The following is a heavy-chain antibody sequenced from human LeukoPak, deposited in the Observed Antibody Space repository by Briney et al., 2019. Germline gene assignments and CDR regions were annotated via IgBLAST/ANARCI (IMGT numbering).Heavy chain of an antibody. CDR3: ARHLDYGDYPFDY. CDR2: IYYSGST. CDR1: GGSISSYY. D-gene: IGHD4-17*01. J-gene: IGHJ4*02. V-gene: IGHV4-59*08. Sequence: SETLSLTCTVSGGSISSYYWSWIRQPPGKGLEWIGYIYYSGSTNYNPSLKSRVTISVDTSKNQFSLKLSSVTAADTAVYYCARHLDYGDYPFDYWGQGTLVTVSS.